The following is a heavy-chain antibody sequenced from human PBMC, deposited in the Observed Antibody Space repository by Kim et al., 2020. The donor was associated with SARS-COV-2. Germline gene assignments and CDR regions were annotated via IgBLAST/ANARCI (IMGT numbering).Heavy chain of an antibody. CDR2: IRSKANSYAT. CDR1: GFTFSDSP. V-gene: IGHV3-73*01. J-gene: IGHJ3*02. CDR3: TRIPGTTLAFWYAFD. D-gene: IGHD1-1*01. Sequence: GGSLRLSCAASGFTFSDSPIHWVRQASGRGLEWVGRIRSKANSYATGYAASVKGRFTISRDDSKNTAYLQLSSLKTEDTAVYYCTRIPGTTLAFWYAFD.